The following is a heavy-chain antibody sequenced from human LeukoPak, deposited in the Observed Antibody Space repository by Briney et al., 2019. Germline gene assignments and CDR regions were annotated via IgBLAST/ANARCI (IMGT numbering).Heavy chain of an antibody. CDR2: IVPIFGTA. CDR3: ARGDGAVAKLCGMDV. D-gene: IGHD6-19*01. J-gene: IGHJ6*04. Sequence: SVKVSCKASGGTFSSYAISWVRQAPGQGLEWMGGIVPIFGTANYAQKFQGRVTITADKSTSTAYMELSSLRSEDTAVYYCARGDGAVAKLCGMDVWGKGTTVTVSS. V-gene: IGHV1-69*06. CDR1: GGTFSSYA.